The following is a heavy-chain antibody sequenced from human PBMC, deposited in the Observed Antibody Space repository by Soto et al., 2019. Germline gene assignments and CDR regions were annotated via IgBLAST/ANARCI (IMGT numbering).Heavy chain of an antibody. CDR2: ISAYNSNT. D-gene: IGHD6-6*01. J-gene: IGHJ3*02. CDR1: GYTFTSYG. Sequence: QVQVVQSGAEVKKPGASVKVSCKASGYTFTSYGISWVRQAPGQGLEWMGWISAYNSNTNYAQKLQGRVTMTTDTSTSTAYMELRSLRSDDTAVYYCARDLDSSSSGGPAFDIWGQGTMVTVSS. V-gene: IGHV1-18*01. CDR3: ARDLDSSSSGGPAFDI.